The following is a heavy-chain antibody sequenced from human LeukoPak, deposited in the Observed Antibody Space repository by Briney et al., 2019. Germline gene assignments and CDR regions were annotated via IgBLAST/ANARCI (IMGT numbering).Heavy chain of an antibody. J-gene: IGHJ4*02. CDR3: ARGDSSGYSNY. Sequence: GGSLRLSCAASGFTLSDHYMDWVRQAPGKGLEWVGRSRNKANSYTTEYAASVTGRFTIARDDSENSLYLQMNSLKTEDTAVYYCARGDSSGYSNYWGQGTLVPVSS. V-gene: IGHV3-72*01. CDR2: SRNKANSYTT. D-gene: IGHD3-22*01. CDR1: GFTLSDHY.